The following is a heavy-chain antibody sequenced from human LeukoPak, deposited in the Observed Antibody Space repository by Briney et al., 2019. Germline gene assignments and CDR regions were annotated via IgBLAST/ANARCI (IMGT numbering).Heavy chain of an antibody. V-gene: IGHV1-24*01. Sequence: ASVKVSCKVSGYTLTELSMHWVRQAPGKGLEWMGGFDPEDGETIYAQKFQGRVTMTEGTSTDTAYMELSSLRSEDTAVYYCATPGGVGMYFDLWGRGTLVTVSS. CDR3: ATPGGVGMYFDL. CDR1: GYTLTELS. D-gene: IGHD3-16*01. J-gene: IGHJ2*01. CDR2: FDPEDGET.